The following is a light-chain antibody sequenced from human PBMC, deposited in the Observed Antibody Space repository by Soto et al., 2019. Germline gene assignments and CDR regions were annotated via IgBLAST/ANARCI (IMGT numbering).Light chain of an antibody. CDR3: SSYTTSTSFIP. CDR1: SSDIGNYDF. CDR2: EVS. Sequence: QSVLTQPASVSGSPGQSITISCTGTSSDIGNYDFVSWYQQVPGTAPKAMIYEVSSRPSGVSNRFSGSKSGNTASLTISGLQAEDEAYYCCSSYTTSTSFIPFGGGTKLTVL. V-gene: IGLV2-14*01. J-gene: IGLJ2*01.